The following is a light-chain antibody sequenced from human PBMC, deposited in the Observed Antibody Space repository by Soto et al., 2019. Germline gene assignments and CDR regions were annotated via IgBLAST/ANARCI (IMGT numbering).Light chain of an antibody. CDR2: AAS. V-gene: IGKV1-8*01. Sequence: ALRKTQSASSFSASTGDRVTITCRAGQGIRGYLAWYQQTPGKAPKLLFYAASTLQSGVPSRFSGSGSRTDFPLTISCLPSEDFATYYCQQYYSYPLTFGGGTTVDIK. CDR1: QGIRGY. J-gene: IGKJ4*01. CDR3: QQYYSYPLT.